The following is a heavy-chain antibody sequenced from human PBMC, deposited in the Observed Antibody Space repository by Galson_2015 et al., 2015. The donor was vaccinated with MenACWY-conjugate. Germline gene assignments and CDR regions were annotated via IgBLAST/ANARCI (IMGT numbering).Heavy chain of an antibody. V-gene: IGHV3-7*01. Sequence: WVANIKRGGSENYYVDSVKGRFTISRDNAKNSLYLQMNSLRVEDTAVYYCARGHLKLEPWGQGTLVTVSS. J-gene: IGHJ5*02. CDR3: ARGHLKLEP. CDR2: IKRGGSEN.